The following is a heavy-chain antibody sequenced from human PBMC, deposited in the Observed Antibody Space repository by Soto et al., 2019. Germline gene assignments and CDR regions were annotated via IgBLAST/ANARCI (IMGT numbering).Heavy chain of an antibody. Sequence: GGSPRLSCAASGFSFSNFAMTWVRQVPGXGLEXVXTXSXXXGXXXXADSVKGRFTISRDNSKSIVYLQMDSMRPEDTALYYCAKWTYLDYWGQGALVTVSS. J-gene: IGHJ4*02. V-gene: IGHV3-23*01. CDR2: XSXXXGXX. CDR3: AKWTYLDY. CDR1: GFSFSNFA.